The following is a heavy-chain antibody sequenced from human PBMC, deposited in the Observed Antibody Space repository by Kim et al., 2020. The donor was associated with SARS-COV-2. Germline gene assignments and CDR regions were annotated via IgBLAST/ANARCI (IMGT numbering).Heavy chain of an antibody. Sequence: GGSLRLSCAASGFTFSSYWMSWVRQAPGKGLEWVANIKQDGSEKYYVDSVKGRFTISRDNAKNSLYLQMNSLRVEDTAVYYCAREVYSWWLGNDYWGQGTLVTLSS. J-gene: IGHJ4*02. CDR2: IKQDGSEK. CDR3: AREVYSWWLGNDY. CDR1: GFTFSSYW. V-gene: IGHV3-7*03. D-gene: IGHD2-8*02.